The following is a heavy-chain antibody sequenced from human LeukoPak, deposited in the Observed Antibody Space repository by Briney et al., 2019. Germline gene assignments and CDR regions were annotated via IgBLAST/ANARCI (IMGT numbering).Heavy chain of an antibody. CDR1: GGSISSYY. CDR3: ARSVLFYLDSVSSGVVFDV. J-gene: IGHJ3*01. V-gene: IGHV4-59*01. CDR2: IFYTGST. Sequence: SETLSLTCTVSGGSISSYYWSWIRQPPGKGLEWIGNIFYTGSTKYNPSLKSRVTISVDTSKNQFSLKLSSVTAADTAMYYCARSVLFYLDSVSSGVVFDVGAKG. D-gene: IGHD3-10*01.